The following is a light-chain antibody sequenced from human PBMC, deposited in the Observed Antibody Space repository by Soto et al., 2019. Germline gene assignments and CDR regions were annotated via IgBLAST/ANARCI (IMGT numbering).Light chain of an antibody. CDR3: VQGTHWPPYS. V-gene: IGKV2-30*01. Sequence: DVVMTQSPLSLPVTLGQPASISCRSSQSLAYSDGNTYLNWFQQRPGQSPRRLIYKVSNRDSGVPDRFSGSGSGTDFTLKISRVEAEDVGIYYCVQGTHWPPYSFGQGPKLEIK. J-gene: IGKJ2*01. CDR1: QSLAYSDGNTY. CDR2: KVS.